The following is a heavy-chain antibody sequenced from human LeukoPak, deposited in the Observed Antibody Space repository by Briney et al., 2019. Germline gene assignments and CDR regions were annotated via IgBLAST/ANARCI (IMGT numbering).Heavy chain of an antibody. CDR3: ARCKRVGGYKGFDP. CDR2: INPNSGGP. J-gene: IGHJ5*02. CDR1: GYTFTRYY. Sequence: ASVTVSCKAPGYTFTRYYMHWVRHAPGQGLEGMGWINPNSGGPNYAQKFQGRVTISRDTSISTAYMELSRLRSDDTAVYYCARCKRVGGYKGFDPWGQGTLVPVSS. V-gene: IGHV1-2*02. D-gene: IGHD5-24*01.